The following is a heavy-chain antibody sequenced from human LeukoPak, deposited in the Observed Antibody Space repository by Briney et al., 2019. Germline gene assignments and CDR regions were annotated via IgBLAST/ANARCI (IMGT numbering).Heavy chain of an antibody. CDR3: AKDASCSN. Sequence: PGGSLRLSCAASGFTFSSSAMSWVRQAPGKGLEWVSTITNSGDSTYYADSVEGRFTISRDNSKNTVYLQVNSLRADDTAVYYCAKDASCSNWGQGTLVTVSS. V-gene: IGHV3-23*01. CDR2: ITNSGDST. D-gene: IGHD3-10*02. CDR1: GFTFSSSA. J-gene: IGHJ4*02.